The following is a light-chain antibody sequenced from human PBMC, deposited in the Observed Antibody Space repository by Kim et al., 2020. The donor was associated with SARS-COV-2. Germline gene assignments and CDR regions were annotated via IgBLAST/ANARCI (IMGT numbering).Light chain of an antibody. CDR3: QQGFRTPLT. CDR2: DGS. V-gene: IGKV1-39*01. J-gene: IGKJ4*01. Sequence: DIQMTQSPSSLSASVGDRVTITCRASQNIKNYLSWYQQRPGKAPTLLIFDGSHLHVGVPTRFSGSGSGTEFTLTITSLQPEDFATYYCQQGFRTPLTFGQGTKVEIK. CDR1: QNIKNY.